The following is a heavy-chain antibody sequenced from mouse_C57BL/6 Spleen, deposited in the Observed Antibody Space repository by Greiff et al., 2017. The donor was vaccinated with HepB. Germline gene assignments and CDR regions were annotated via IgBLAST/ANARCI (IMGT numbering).Heavy chain of an antibody. Sequence: EVLLVEPGGGLVKPGGTLKLSCAASGFTFSSYAMSWVRQTPEKRLEWVATISDGGSYPYYPDNVKGRFTISRDNAKNNLYLQMSHLKSENTAMYNCERGGLRRAWFAYWGQGTLVTVSA. J-gene: IGHJ3*01. V-gene: IGHV5-4*01. CDR1: GFTFSSYA. D-gene: IGHD2-4*01. CDR2: ISDGGSYP. CDR3: ERGGLRRAWFAY.